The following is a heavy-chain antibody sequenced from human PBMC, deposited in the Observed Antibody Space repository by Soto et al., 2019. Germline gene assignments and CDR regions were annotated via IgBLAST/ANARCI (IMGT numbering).Heavy chain of an antibody. CDR2: ISGSGGST. CDR1: GFTFSSYA. J-gene: IGHJ6*02. V-gene: IGHV3-23*01. D-gene: IGHD5-12*01. CDR3: AKVMMGTWLQLPQYGMDV. Sequence: GGSLRLSCAASGFTFSSYAMSWVRQAPGKGLEWVSAISGSGGSTYYADSVKGRFTISRDNSKNTLYLQMNSLRAEDTAVYYCAKVMMGTWLQLPQYGMDVWGQGTTVTVSS.